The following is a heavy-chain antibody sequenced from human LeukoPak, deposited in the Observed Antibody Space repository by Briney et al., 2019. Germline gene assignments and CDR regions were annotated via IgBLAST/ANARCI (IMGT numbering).Heavy chain of an antibody. CDR2: LYPGDSVI. CDR3: ARRHSSSWSGDAFDI. CDR1: GYYFATYW. D-gene: IGHD6-13*01. Sequence: GESLKISCEGSGYYFATYWIGWVRQMTGKGMGWMGILYPGDSVITYSPSFQGQVTISVDTYISTAYLQWSSLKASDTAIYYCARRHSSSWSGDAFDIWGQGTMVTVSS. J-gene: IGHJ3*02. V-gene: IGHV5-51*01.